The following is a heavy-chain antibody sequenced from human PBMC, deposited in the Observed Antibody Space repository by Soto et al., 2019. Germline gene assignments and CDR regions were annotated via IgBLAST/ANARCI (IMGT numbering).Heavy chain of an antibody. V-gene: IGHV1-69*06. Sequence: QVQLVQSGAEVKRPGSSVTVSCKASGGTFSKDAISWVRQAPGQGLEWMGGIILKFGTAKYAQKLQDRLTITADTSTGTVFMELSSLTSEDTAVYYCATGYCTTTACHSRAGPLFGYWGQGSLVIVSS. D-gene: IGHD1-1*01. J-gene: IGHJ4*02. CDR3: ATGYCTTTACHSRAGPLFGY. CDR1: GGTFSKDA. CDR2: IILKFGTA.